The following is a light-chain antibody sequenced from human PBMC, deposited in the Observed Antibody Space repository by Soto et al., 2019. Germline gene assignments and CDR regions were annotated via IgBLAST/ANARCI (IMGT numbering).Light chain of an antibody. Sequence: EIVLTQSPGTLSLSPGERATLSCRASQSVSSSYLAWYQQKPGQAPRLLIYDASSRATGIPDRFSGSGSGTDFTLTTSRLEPEDFAVYYCQQYGSSLYPFGQGTKLEIK. J-gene: IGKJ2*01. CDR3: QQYGSSLYP. V-gene: IGKV3-20*01. CDR2: DAS. CDR1: QSVSSSY.